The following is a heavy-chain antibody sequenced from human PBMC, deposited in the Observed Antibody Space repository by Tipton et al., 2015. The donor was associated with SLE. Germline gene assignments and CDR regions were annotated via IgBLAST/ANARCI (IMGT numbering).Heavy chain of an antibody. V-gene: IGHV4-59*11. CDR3: ARDFKGIVADYFDY. Sequence: TLSLTCAVYGGSFSSHYWSWIRQPPGKGLEWIGYIYYSGSTNYNPSLESRVTISVDTSKNQFSLKLSSMTAADTAVYYCARDFKGIVADYFDYWGQGTLVTVSS. CDR2: IYYSGST. J-gene: IGHJ4*02. D-gene: IGHD1-26*01. CDR1: GGSFSSHY.